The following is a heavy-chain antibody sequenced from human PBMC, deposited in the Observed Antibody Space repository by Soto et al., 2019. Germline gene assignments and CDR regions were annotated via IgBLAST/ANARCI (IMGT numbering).Heavy chain of an antibody. Sequence: PGGSLRLSCAASGFTFSSYSMNWVRQAPGKKLEWVSSISSSSSYIYYADSVKGRFTISRDNAKNSLYLQMNSLRAEDTAVYYCARDPANADFFNRYYYYMDVWGKGTTVTVSS. CDR2: ISSSSSYI. D-gene: IGHD2-2*01. CDR3: ARDPANADFFNRYYYYMDV. CDR1: GFTFSSYS. J-gene: IGHJ6*03. V-gene: IGHV3-21*01.